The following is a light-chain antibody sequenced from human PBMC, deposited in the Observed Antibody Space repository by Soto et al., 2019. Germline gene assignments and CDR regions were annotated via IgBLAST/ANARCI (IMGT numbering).Light chain of an antibody. CDR3: QQYDNLPRWT. V-gene: IGKV1-33*01. Sequence: DIQMTQSPSSLSASVGDRVTITCQASQDISNYLNWYQQKPGKATKLLIYDASNLETGVPSRFSGSGSGTDFTFTISSLQPEDIATYYCQQYDNLPRWTFGQGTKVEIK. CDR2: DAS. J-gene: IGKJ1*01. CDR1: QDISNY.